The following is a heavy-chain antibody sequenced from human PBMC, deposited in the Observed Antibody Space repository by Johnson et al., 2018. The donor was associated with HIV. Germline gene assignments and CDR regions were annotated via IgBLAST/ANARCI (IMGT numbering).Heavy chain of an antibody. CDR2: IKQDGSEK. Sequence: VQLVESGGGLAQPAWSPRLSCGASQFTFSSYWMHWVRQAPGKGLEWVANIKQDGSEKYYVDSVKGRFTISRDNAKNSLYLQMNSLRAEDTAVYYCARGAYIYGWSDSFDIWGQGTMVTVSS. V-gene: IGHV3-7*01. D-gene: IGHD5-18*01. CDR1: QFTFSSYW. CDR3: ARGAYIYGWSDSFDI. J-gene: IGHJ3*02.